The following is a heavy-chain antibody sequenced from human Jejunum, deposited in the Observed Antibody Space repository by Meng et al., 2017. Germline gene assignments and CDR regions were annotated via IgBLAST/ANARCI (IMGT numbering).Heavy chain of an antibody. D-gene: IGHD3-16*02. Sequence: PLKASGLVWLNRAGNLSLTSGVSGGSISSSDWGRWVRQPPGRGLEWIGEIHHSGSTNYNPSLKSRVTISVDKSKNQFSLKLSSVIAADTAVYYCAREWSGSFRHFDYWGQGTLVTVSS. CDR2: IHHSGST. V-gene: IGHV4-4*02. CDR3: AREWSGSFRHFDY. CDR1: GGSISSSDW. J-gene: IGHJ4*02.